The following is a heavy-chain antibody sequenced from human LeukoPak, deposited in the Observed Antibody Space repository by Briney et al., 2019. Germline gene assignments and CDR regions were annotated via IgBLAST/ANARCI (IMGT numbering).Heavy chain of an antibody. Sequence: SETLSLTCTVSGGSISSYYWSWIRQPPGKGLEWIGNIYYSGSTNYNPSLKSRVTISVDTSKNQFSLKLSSVTAADTAVYYCAREGSVSYSSGWYEYWGQGTLVTVSS. CDR2: IYYSGST. D-gene: IGHD6-19*01. J-gene: IGHJ4*02. CDR1: GGSISSYY. V-gene: IGHV4-59*01. CDR3: AREGSVSYSSGWYEY.